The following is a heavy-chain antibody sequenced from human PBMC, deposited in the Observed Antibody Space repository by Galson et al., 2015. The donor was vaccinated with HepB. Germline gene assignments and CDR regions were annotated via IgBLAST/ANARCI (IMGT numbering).Heavy chain of an antibody. V-gene: IGHV4-34*12. D-gene: IGHD5-24*01. CDR2: VLSSGSA. Sequence: LRLSCAASGFTFGDYTMSWFRQAPGKGLEWIGSVLSSGSAYYKSSLRSRISVSLDTSKNQFSLSLRSVTAADTAVYYCARLRFERWLQGRGLVDSWGQGTLVTVSS. J-gene: IGHJ4*02. CDR3: ARLRFERWLQGRGLVDS. CDR1: GFTFGDYT.